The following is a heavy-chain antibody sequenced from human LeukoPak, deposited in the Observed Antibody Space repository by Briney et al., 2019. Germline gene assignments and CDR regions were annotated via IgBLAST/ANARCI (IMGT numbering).Heavy chain of an antibody. CDR3: ARETKYDIWTGFARDAFDI. V-gene: IGHV4-4*07. CDR2: IYTSGST. J-gene: IGHJ3*02. CDR1: GGSISSYY. Sequence: PSETLSLTCTASGGSISSYYWSWIRQPAGKGLEWIGRIYTSGSTNYNPSLKSRVTMSVDTSKNQFSLKLSSVTAADTAVYYCARETKYDIWTGFARDAFDIWGQGTMVTVST. D-gene: IGHD3-9*01.